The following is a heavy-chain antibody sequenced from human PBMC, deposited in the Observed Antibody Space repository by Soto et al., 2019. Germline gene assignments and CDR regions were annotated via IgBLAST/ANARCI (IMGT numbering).Heavy chain of an antibody. Sequence: LGESLKISCKGSGYSFTSYWISWVRQMPGKGLEWMGRIDPSDSYTNYSPSFQGHVTISADKSISTAYLQWSSLKASDTAMYYCARPHYDFWSGYADYYYGMDVWGQGTTVTVSS. CDR3: ARPHYDFWSGYADYYYGMDV. D-gene: IGHD3-3*01. V-gene: IGHV5-10-1*01. J-gene: IGHJ6*02. CDR1: GYSFTSYW. CDR2: IDPSDSYT.